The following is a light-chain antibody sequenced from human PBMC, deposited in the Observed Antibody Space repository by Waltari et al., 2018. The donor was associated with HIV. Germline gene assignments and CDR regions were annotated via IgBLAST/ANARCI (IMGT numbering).Light chain of an antibody. CDR1: QSISYY. V-gene: IGKV1-39*01. CDR2: AAS. J-gene: IGKJ1*01. CDR3: QQSYSTPWT. Sequence: DIQMTQSPSSLSASVGDRVTITCRASQSISYYLNWYQQKPGKAPKLLIYAASSLQSGVPSRFSGSGSGTDFTLTISSLQPEDFATYYCQQSYSTPWTFGQVTQVEIK.